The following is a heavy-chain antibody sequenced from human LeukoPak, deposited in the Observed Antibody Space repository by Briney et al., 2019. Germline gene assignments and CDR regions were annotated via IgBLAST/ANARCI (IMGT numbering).Heavy chain of an antibody. CDR1: GYSISSCYY. J-gene: IGHJ4*02. CDR3: ARDQDYGSGSSDY. Sequence: SETLSLTCAVSGYSISSCYYWGWIRQPPGKGLEWIGSIYHSGSTYYNPSLKSRVTISVDTSKNQFSLKLSSVTAADTAVYYCARDQDYGSGSSDYWGQGTLVTVSS. D-gene: IGHD3-10*01. V-gene: IGHV4-38-2*02. CDR2: IYHSGST.